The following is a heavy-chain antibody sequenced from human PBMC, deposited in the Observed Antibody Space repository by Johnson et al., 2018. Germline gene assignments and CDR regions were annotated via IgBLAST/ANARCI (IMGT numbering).Heavy chain of an antibody. Sequence: EVQLLESGGGLVKPGGSLRLSCAASGFTFSSYSMNWVRQAPGKGLEWVSSISSSSSYIYYADSVKGRFTIPRDNAKNSLYLQMNSLRAEDTAVYYCARLAGTTGRNYYYYYYMDVWGKGTTVTVSS. CDR1: GFTFSSYS. CDR2: ISSSSSYI. V-gene: IGHV3-21*01. CDR3: ARLAGTTGRNYYYYYYMDV. D-gene: IGHD1-1*01. J-gene: IGHJ6*03.